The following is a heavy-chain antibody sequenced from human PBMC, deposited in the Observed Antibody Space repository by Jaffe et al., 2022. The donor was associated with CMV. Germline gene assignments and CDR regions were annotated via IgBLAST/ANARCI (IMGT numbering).Heavy chain of an antibody. J-gene: IGHJ4*02. CDR3: ARGGYCSSTSCRYPPPDY. Sequence: QVQLVESGGGVVQPGRSLRLSCAASGFTFSSYGMHWVRQAPGKGLEWVAVIWYDGSNKYYADSVKGRFTISRDNSKNTLYLQMNSLRAEDTAVYYCARGGYCSSTSCRYPPPDYWGQGTLVTVSS. D-gene: IGHD2-2*01. CDR1: GFTFSSYG. CDR2: IWYDGSNK. V-gene: IGHV3-33*08.